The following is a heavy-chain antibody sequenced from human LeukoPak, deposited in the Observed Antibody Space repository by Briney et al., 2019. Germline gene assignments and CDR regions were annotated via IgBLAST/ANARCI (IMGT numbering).Heavy chain of an antibody. J-gene: IGHJ5*02. CDR2: IYSGGST. D-gene: IGHD3-16*02. Sequence: GGSLRLSCAASGFTVSSNYMSWVRQAPGKGLEWVSVIYSGGSTYYADSVKGRFTISRHNSKSTLYLQMNSLRAEDTAVYYCARGRDYVWGSCRYSGWFDPWGQGTLVTVSS. V-gene: IGHV3-53*04. CDR1: GFTVSSNY. CDR3: ARGRDYVWGSCRYSGWFDP.